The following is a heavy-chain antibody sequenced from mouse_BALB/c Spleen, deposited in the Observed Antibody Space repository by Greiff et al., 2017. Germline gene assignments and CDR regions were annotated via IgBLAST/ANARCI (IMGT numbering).Heavy chain of an antibody. J-gene: IGHJ4*01. CDR3: ARDPTTATAMDY. CDR1: GFTFSDYY. D-gene: IGHD1-2*01. Sequence: EVMLVESGGGLVQPGGSLKLSCAASGFTFSDYYMYWVRQTPEKRLEWVATISDGGSYTYYPDSVKGRFTISRDNAKNNLYLQMSSLKSEDTAMYYCARDPTTATAMDYWGQGTSVTVSS. CDR2: ISDGGSYT. V-gene: IGHV5-4*02.